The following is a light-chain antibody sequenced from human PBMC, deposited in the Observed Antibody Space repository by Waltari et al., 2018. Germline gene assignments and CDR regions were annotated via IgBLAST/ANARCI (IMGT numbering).Light chain of an antibody. J-gene: IGLJ2*01. V-gene: IGLV1-51*02. CDR3: GTWDSSLNGGV. Sequence: QSVLTQPPSVSAAPGQKVTISCSGSSSNIGTSYVSWYQQLPGTAPKLLGYENDKRPSGIPDRFSGSKSGTSATLGITGLQTGDEADYYCGTWDSSLNGGVFGGGTKLTVL. CDR1: SSNIGTSY. CDR2: END.